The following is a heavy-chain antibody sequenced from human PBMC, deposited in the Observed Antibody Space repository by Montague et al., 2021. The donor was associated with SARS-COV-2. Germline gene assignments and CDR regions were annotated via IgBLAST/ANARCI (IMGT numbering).Heavy chain of an antibody. Sequence: SLRLSCATSGFDMRPFSMSWVRQAPGQGPEWVANIYSDGTEKYADSVRGRFSISRDNDKKSLFLQMNSLRIEDTALYYCTRRVEGAFQYWGQGSLVTVAS. D-gene: IGHD3-3*01. CDR2: IYSDGTEK. V-gene: IGHV3-7*05. CDR1: GFDMRPFS. CDR3: TRRVEGAFQY. J-gene: IGHJ4*02.